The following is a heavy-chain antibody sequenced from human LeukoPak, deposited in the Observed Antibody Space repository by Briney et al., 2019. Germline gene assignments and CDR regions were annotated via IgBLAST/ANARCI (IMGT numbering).Heavy chain of an antibody. D-gene: IGHD3-22*01. V-gene: IGHV4-30-4*01. CDR1: GGSISSGDYY. J-gene: IGHJ5*02. Sequence: SQTLSPTCTVSGGSISSGDYYWSWIRQPPGKGLEWTAYMYYSGSTYYNPSLKSRVTMSADTSKNQLSLKLSSVTAADTAVYYCARPYYYDSRIDPWGQGILVTVSS. CDR3: ARPYYYDSRIDP. CDR2: MYYSGST.